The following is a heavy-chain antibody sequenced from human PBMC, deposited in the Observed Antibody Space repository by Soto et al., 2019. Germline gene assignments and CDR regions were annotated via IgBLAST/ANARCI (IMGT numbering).Heavy chain of an antibody. D-gene: IGHD6-6*01. CDR1: GFTFSNFW. CDR3: VIPTRSVRGMGV. CDR2: IKGDGSVT. J-gene: IGHJ6*02. Sequence: PGGSLRLSCAASGFTFSNFWMSWARQAPGKGLEWVANIKGDGSVTQYVASVEGRFTISRDNAKYSLYLQMNSLRVEDTALYYCVIPTRSVRGMGVWRQGTTVTVSS. V-gene: IGHV3-7*03.